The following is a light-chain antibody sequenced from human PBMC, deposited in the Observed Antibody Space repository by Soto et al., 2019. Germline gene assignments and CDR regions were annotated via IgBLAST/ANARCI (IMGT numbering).Light chain of an antibody. J-gene: IGKJ3*01. CDR2: GAS. V-gene: IGKV1-33*01. Sequence: DIQMTQSPSSLSASVGARVSITCQASQDIRTSLSWFQQKPGRAPKLLIYGASYLETGVPSRFRGSGSGTDFSFTISSLQPEDIATYYCQQYDNLPPFTFGPGTKVDI. CDR3: QQYDNLPPFT. CDR1: QDIRTS.